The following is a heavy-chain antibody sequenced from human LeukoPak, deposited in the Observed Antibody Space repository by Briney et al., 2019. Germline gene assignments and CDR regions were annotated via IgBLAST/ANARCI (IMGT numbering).Heavy chain of an antibody. D-gene: IGHD3-10*01. V-gene: IGHV4-59*08. J-gene: IGHJ4*02. CDR1: GDSISNNH. CDR3: GRHIYPDGSPFDS. Sequence: PSETLSLTCTVSGDSISNNHRSWVRQPPGKGLEWVGYISYTGSTKHNPSLQSRLTISVDTSKNHFSLTLTSVTAADPAPLYCGRHIYPDGSPFDSWGQGTLVTVSS. CDR2: ISYTGST.